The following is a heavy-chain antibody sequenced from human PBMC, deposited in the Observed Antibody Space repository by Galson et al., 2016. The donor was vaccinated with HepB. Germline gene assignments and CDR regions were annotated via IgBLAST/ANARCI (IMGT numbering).Heavy chain of an antibody. J-gene: IGHJ4*02. Sequence: LSLTCTVSGGSISSSRYSWGWIRQPPGKGLEWIGCLYYSGSTYYNSSLKSRVTISVDTSKNQFSLHLSAVTAADTAVYYCARYCSSTSCSRYGDILTGYDGPFWGQGTLVTVSS. CDR1: GGSISSSRYS. CDR3: ARYCSSTSCSRYGDILTGYDGPF. CDR2: LYYSGST. V-gene: IGHV4-39*01. D-gene: IGHD2-2*01.